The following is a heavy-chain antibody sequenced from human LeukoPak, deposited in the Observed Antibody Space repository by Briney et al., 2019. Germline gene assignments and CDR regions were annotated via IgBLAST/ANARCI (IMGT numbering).Heavy chain of an antibody. CDR1: GFTFSSSA. CDR2: IGSGSAYI. CDR3: ARDGHYDILTGYFQD. V-gene: IGHV3-21*04. D-gene: IGHD3-9*01. J-gene: IGHJ1*01. Sequence: GGSLRLSCAASGFTFSSSAMTWVRQAPGKGLEWISSIGSGSAYIYYADSVKGRFTISRDNAKNSLYLQMNSLRAEDTAVYYCARDGHYDILTGYFQDWGQGTLVTVSS.